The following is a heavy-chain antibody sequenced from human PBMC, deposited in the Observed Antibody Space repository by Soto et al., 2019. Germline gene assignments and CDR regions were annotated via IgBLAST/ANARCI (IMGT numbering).Heavy chain of an antibody. CDR2: IKSKTDGGTT. V-gene: IGHV3-15*07. CDR3: KKAGAIDY. CDR1: SVSNAW. J-gene: IGHJ4*02. Sequence: SVSNAWLNWVRQAPGKGLEWVGRIKSKTDGGTTDYAAPVKGRFTISRDDSKNTLYLQMNSLKTEDTAVYYCKKAGAIDYWGQGTLVTVSS.